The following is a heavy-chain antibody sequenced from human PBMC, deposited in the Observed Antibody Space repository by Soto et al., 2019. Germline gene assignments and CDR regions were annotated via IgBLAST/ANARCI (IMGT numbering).Heavy chain of an antibody. Sequence: SETLSLTCAVYGGSFSTYYWSWIRQPPGKGLEWIGEINHSGSTNYNPSLKSRVTISVDTSKNHFSLKLSSVTAADTAVYYCARDQNGLDVWGQGTTVTVSS. V-gene: IGHV4-34*01. CDR3: ARDQNGLDV. D-gene: IGHD2-2*01. CDR2: INHSGST. CDR1: GGSFSTYY. J-gene: IGHJ6*02.